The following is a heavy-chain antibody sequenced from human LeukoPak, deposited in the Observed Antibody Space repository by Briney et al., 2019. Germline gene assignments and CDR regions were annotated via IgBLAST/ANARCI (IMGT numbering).Heavy chain of an antibody. Sequence: ASVKVSCKASGGTFSSYAISWVRQAPGQGLEWMGGIIPIFGTANYAQKFQGRVTITTDESTSTAYMELSSLRSEDTAVYYCARDTLGYCSSTSCYSLRHWGQGTLVTVSS. CDR3: ARDTLGYCSSTSCYSLRH. J-gene: IGHJ1*01. D-gene: IGHD2-2*01. V-gene: IGHV1-69*05. CDR1: GGTFSSYA. CDR2: IIPIFGTA.